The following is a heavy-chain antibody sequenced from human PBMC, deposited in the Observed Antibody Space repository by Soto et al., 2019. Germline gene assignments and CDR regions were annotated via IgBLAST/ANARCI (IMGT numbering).Heavy chain of an antibody. CDR2: INSDGSVT. V-gene: IGHV3-74*03. CDR1: GFTFSDHW. D-gene: IGHD5-18*01. CDR3: VRQYRAYEI. Sequence: EAQLVESGGGLVQPGGSLRLSCVASGFTFSDHWMQWVRQVPGERPAWVSRINSDGSVTADADSVRGRVTISRANATNTLYLQMNSLRLDVTAMYFCVRQYRAYEIWCQGTMVTVSS. J-gene: IGHJ3*02.